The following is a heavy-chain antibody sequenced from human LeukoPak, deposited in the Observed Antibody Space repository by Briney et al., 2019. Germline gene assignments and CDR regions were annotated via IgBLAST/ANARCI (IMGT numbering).Heavy chain of an antibody. CDR3: AKMSPPDTTRSFDY. D-gene: IGHD1-26*01. J-gene: IGHJ4*02. CDR1: GFTFSSYA. V-gene: IGHV3-23*01. CDR2: ISAGGYST. Sequence: GGSLRLSCAASGFTFSSYAMSWVRQAPGKGLEWISAISAGGYSTYYADSVRGRSTISRDNSKNTLFLQMSSLRVEDTAVYYCAKMSPPDTTRSFDYWGQGTLVTVSS.